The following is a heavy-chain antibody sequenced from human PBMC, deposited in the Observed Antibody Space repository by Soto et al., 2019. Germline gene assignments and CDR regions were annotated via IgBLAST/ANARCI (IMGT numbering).Heavy chain of an antibody. V-gene: IGHV1-69*13. CDR1: GGTFSSYA. CDR3: ARDLSDYGDYGAFDI. Sequence: SVKVSCKASGGTFSSYAISWVRQAPGQGLEWMGGIIPIFGTANYAQKSQGRVTITADESTSTAYMELSSLRSEDTAVYYCARDLSDYGDYGAFDIWGQGTMVTVSS. CDR2: IIPIFGTA. J-gene: IGHJ3*02. D-gene: IGHD4-17*01.